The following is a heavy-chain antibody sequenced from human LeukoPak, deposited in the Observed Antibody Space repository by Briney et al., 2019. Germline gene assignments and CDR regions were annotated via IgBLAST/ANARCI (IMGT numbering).Heavy chain of an antibody. CDR3: ASGVDYYFDY. J-gene: IGHJ4*02. Sequence: SETLSLTCTVSGGSLSSYYWSWIRQPPGKGLEWIGYIYYSGSTNYNPSLKSRVTISVDTSKNQFSLKLSSVTAADTAVYYCASGVDYYFDYWGQGTLVTVSS. CDR2: IYYSGST. V-gene: IGHV4-59*12. CDR1: GGSLSSYY.